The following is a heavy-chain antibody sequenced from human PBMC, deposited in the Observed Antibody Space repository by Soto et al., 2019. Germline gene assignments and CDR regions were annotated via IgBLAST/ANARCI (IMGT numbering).Heavy chain of an antibody. J-gene: IGHJ4*02. CDR1: GFTFSSYS. V-gene: IGHV3-48*02. Sequence: EVQLVESGGGLVQPGGSLRLSCAASGFTFSSYSMNWVRQAPGKGLEWVSYISSSSSHIYYADSVKGRFTISRDNAKNALYLQMNSLRDEDTAVYYCAGDWGGSGYPVDYWGQGTLVTVSS. CDR2: ISSSSSHI. CDR3: AGDWGGSGYPVDY. D-gene: IGHD3-22*01.